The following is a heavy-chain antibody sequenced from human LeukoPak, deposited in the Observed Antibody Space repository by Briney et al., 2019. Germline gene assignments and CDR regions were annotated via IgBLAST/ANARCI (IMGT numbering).Heavy chain of an antibody. Sequence: GGSLRLSCAASGFTFSSYSMNWVRQAPGKGLEWVSSISSSSSYIYYADSVKGRFTIPRDNAKNSLYLQMNSLRAEDTAVYYCARVGRTGYSSGWYSGGAFDIWGQGTMVTVSS. J-gene: IGHJ3*02. CDR1: GFTFSSYS. V-gene: IGHV3-21*01. D-gene: IGHD6-19*01. CDR2: ISSSSSYI. CDR3: ARVGRTGYSSGWYSGGAFDI.